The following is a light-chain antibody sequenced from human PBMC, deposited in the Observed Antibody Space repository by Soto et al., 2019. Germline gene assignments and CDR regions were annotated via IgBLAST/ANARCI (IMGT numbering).Light chain of an antibody. Sequence: EIVLTQSPGTLSLSPGERDTLSCRASQSVSSRLAWYQHKPGQAPRLLISGASSRATGIPDRFSGSGSGTDFTLTISRLEPEDFALYYCQQYGGSPITFGQGTRVEI. CDR2: GAS. CDR3: QQYGGSPIT. V-gene: IGKV3-20*01. CDR1: QSVSSR. J-gene: IGKJ5*01.